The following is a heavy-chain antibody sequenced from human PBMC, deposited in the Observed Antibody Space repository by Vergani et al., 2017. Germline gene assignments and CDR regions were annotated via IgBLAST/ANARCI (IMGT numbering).Heavy chain of an antibody. D-gene: IGHD1-26*01. CDR1: GGSISSGGYS. CDR3: AKDPLGWELLVPFDY. V-gene: IGHV4-30-2*01. Sequence: QLQLQESGSGLVKPSQTLSLTCAVSGGSISSGGYSWSWIRQPPGKGLEWIGYIYHSGSTYYNPSLKSRVTISVDRSKNQFSLKLSSVTAADTAVYYCAKDPLGWELLVPFDYWGQGTLVTVSS. CDR2: IYHSGST. J-gene: IGHJ4*02.